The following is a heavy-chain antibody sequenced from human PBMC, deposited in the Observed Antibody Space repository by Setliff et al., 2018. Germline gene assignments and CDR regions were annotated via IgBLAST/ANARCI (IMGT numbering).Heavy chain of an antibody. CDR3: ARDVFDFRTGQAGP. Sequence: PGGSLRLSCAASGFTFSTYSMSWVRQAPGRGLEWVSGISATGSNTYYADSVKGRFTISRDNSENTLDLQMNSLRVEDTALYYCARDVFDFRTGQAGPWGQGTLVTVSS. CDR2: ISATGSNT. V-gene: IGHV3-23*01. CDR1: GFTFSTYS. J-gene: IGHJ5*02. D-gene: IGHD3-3*01.